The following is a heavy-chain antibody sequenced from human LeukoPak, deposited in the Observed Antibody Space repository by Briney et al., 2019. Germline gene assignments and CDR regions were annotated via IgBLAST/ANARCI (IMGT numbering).Heavy chain of an antibody. CDR2: MNPNSGNT. Sequence: ASVKVSCKASGYTFTSYGISWVRQAPGQGLEWMGWMNPNSGNTGYAQKFQGRVTITRDTSISTAYMELSSLRSEDTAVYYCARVSRDAFDIWGQGTMVTVSS. CDR1: GYTFTSYG. J-gene: IGHJ3*02. V-gene: IGHV1-8*03. CDR3: ARVSRDAFDI.